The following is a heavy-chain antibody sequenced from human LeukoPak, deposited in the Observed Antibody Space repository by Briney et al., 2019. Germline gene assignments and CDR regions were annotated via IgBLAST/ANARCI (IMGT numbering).Heavy chain of an antibody. CDR2: ISSSSSTI. J-gene: IGHJ4*02. Sequence: PGGSLRLSCAASGFTFSSYSMNWVRQAPGKGLEWVSYISSSSSTIYYADSVKGRFTISRDNAKNLLYLQMNSLRAEDTAVYYCAREEYYYDSSGYYLPYYFDYWGQGTLVTVSS. CDR3: AREEYYYDSSGYYLPYYFDY. D-gene: IGHD3-22*01. CDR1: GFTFSSYS. V-gene: IGHV3-48*01.